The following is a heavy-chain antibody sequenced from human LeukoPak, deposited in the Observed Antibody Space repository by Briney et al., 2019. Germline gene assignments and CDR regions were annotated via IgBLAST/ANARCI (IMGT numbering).Heavy chain of an antibody. V-gene: IGHV3-30*18. J-gene: IGHJ4*02. CDR1: GFTFSSYS. CDR3: AKDRKGLTYYFDS. D-gene: IGHD3/OR15-3a*01. Sequence: PGGSLRLSCAASGFTFSSYSMHWVRQTPGKGLEWVAVISHDGSNKYYADSVKGRFTISRDNPKNTLYLQMNSLRAEDTAVYYCAKDRKGLTYYFDSWGQGTLVTVSS. CDR2: ISHDGSNK.